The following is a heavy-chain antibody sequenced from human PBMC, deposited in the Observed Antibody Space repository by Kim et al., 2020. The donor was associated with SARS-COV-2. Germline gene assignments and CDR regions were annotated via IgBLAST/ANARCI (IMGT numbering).Heavy chain of an antibody. CDR1: GYTLTTYG. CDR2: INTNTGTP. J-gene: IGHJ4*02. CDR3: ARPIISSFWPIDY. D-gene: IGHD3-3*02. Sequence: ASVKVSCKASGYTLTTYGIIWVRQAPGQGLEWMGWINTNTGTPTYAQDFRGRFVFSLDTSVSTSYLQISSLQPEDTAIYYCARPIISSFWPIDYWGQGTLVTVSS. V-gene: IGHV7-4-1*02.